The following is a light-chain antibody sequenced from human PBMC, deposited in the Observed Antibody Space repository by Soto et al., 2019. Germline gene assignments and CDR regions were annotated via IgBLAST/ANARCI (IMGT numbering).Light chain of an antibody. Sequence: QSALTQPASVSGSPGQSITISCTGTSSDVGGYNYVSWYQQHPGKAPKLMIYEVSNRPSGVSNRFSGSKSGNTASLTISGLQAEDEADYYCSACTGSTTVVFGGGTKLTVL. CDR3: SACTGSTTVV. V-gene: IGLV2-14*01. CDR2: EVS. J-gene: IGLJ3*02. CDR1: SSDVGGYNY.